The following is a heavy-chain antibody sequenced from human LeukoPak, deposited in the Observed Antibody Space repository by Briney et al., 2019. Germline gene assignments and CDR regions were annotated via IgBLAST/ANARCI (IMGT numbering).Heavy chain of an antibody. CDR1: GESVSSSSSA. CDR2: TYYTSKRNN. J-gene: IGHJ4*02. V-gene: IGHV6-1*01. CDR3: ARGRVSAFDY. Sequence: SQTLSLTCAISGESVSSSSSAWNWIRQSPSRGLEWLGRTYYTSKRNNDYAVSLRGRISINPDTSKNHFSLQLNSVTPDDTAVYYCARGRVSAFDYWGQGTLVTVSP. D-gene: IGHD2-15*01.